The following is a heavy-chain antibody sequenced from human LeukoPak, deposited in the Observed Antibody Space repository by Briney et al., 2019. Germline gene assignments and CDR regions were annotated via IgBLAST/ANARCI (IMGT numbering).Heavy chain of an antibody. V-gene: IGHV4-59*01. CDR3: AGYCSSTSCYPRGAFDI. CDR1: GGSISSYY. D-gene: IGHD2-2*01. J-gene: IGHJ3*02. Sequence: SETLSLTCTVSGGSISSYYWSWIRQPPGKGLEWIGYIYYSGSTNYNPSLKSRVTISVDTSRNQFSLKLSSVTAADTAVYYCAGYCSSTSCYPRGAFDIWAQGTMVTVSS. CDR2: IYYSGST.